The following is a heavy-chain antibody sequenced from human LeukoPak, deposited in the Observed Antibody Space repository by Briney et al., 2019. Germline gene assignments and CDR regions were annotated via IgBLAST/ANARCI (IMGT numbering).Heavy chain of an antibody. D-gene: IGHD3-10*01. V-gene: IGHV1-69*06. CDR2: IIPIFGTA. CDR1: GGTFSSYA. J-gene: IGHJ6*04. CDR3: ARRAGEGSYYNGDYYYYYGMDV. Sequence: ASVKVSCKASGGTFSSYAISWVRQAPGQGLEWMGGIIPIFGTANYAQKFQGTVTITADKSTSTAYMELSSLRSEDTAVYYCARRAGEGSYYNGDYYYYYGMDVWGKGTTVTVSS.